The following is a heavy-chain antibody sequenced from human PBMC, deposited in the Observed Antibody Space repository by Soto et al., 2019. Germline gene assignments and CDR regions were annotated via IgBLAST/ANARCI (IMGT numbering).Heavy chain of an antibody. CDR2: INAGNGNT. D-gene: IGHD3-9*01. Sequence: ASVKVSCKASGYTFTSYAMHWVRQAPGQRLEWMGWINAGNGNTKYSQKFQGRVTITRDTSASTAYMELSSLRSEDTAVYYCARAAPYYDILTGYVIWGQGTLVTVSS. CDR3: ARAAPYYDILTGYVI. J-gene: IGHJ4*02. CDR1: GYTFTSYA. V-gene: IGHV1-3*01.